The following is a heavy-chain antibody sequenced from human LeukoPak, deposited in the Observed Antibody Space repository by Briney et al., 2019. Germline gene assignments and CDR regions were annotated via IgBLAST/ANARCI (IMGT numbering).Heavy chain of an antibody. V-gene: IGHV3-23*01. D-gene: IGHD4-17*01. CDR1: GSTFRTYA. Sequence: PGGSLRLSCAGSGSTFRTYAMSWVRQAPGKGLEWVSAISGSGADIYYADSVKGRFTISRDNSKNTLFLQMNSLRAEDTAVYYCAKDATTHTVTTHYFDYWGQGSLVTVSS. CDR2: ISGSGADI. CDR3: AKDATTHTVTTHYFDY. J-gene: IGHJ4*02.